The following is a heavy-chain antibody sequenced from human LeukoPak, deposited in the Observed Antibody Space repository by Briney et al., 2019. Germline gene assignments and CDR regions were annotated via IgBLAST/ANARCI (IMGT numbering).Heavy chain of an antibody. J-gene: IGHJ4*02. CDR2: IYYSGNA. V-gene: IGHV4-59*08. D-gene: IGHD3-10*01. Sequence: SETLSLTCTVSGGSISSHYWSWIRQPPGKGLEWIGCIYYSGNANYNPSLESRVTISVDTSKNQFSLKLSSVTAADTAVYYCARHQLRGFLDDNWGQGTLVTVSS. CDR1: GGSISSHY. CDR3: ARHQLRGFLDDN.